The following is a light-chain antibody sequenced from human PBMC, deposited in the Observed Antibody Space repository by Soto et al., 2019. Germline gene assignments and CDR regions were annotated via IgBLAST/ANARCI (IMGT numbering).Light chain of an antibody. V-gene: IGKV3-20*01. J-gene: IGKJ4*01. CDR2: GAS. CDR3: QQYNSYSPLT. Sequence: EIVLTQSPGTLSLSPGKRATLSCRAIQSISSSYLAWYQQKPGQAPRLLIHGASTRATGIPARFSGSRSGTEFTLTISSLQPDDYATYYCQQYNSYSPLTFGGGTKVDIK. CDR1: QSISSSY.